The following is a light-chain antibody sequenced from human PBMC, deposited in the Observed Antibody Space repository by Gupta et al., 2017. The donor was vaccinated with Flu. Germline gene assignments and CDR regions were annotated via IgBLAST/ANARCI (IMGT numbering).Light chain of an antibody. CDR2: EVS. Sequence: DVVLTQTPLSLSVTPGQPASISCESSQSLRQSDGKTYLYWYVQKPGQPPQLLINEVSNRCSGVSDTFRGSGSGTDFTLRISRLVAEDVGVYYCCQRVPFGFTFGHGTKVDIK. CDR3: CQRVPFGFT. J-gene: IGKJ3*01. V-gene: IGKV2D-29*01. CDR1: QSLRQSDGKTY.